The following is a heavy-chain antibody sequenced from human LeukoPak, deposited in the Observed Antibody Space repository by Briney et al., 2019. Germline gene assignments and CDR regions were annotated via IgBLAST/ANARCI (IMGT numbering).Heavy chain of an antibody. D-gene: IGHD3-3*01. Sequence: GGSLRLSCAASGFTFSSYSMNWVRQAPGKGLEWVSSISSSSSYIYYADSVKGRFTISRDNAKNSLHLQMNSLRAEDTAVYYCATDFWSGYDNWFDPWGQGTLVTVSS. CDR2: ISSSSSYI. J-gene: IGHJ5*02. CDR1: GFTFSSYS. V-gene: IGHV3-21*01. CDR3: ATDFWSGYDNWFDP.